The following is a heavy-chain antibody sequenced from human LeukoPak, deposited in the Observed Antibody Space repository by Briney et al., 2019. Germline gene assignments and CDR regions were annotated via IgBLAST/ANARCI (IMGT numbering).Heavy chain of an antibody. D-gene: IGHD2-15*01. V-gene: IGHV3-21*01. Sequence: GGSLRLSCAASGFTFSSYTINWVRQTPGKGLEWVSSITSTSTYIYYADSVKGRFTISRDNAKNSLYLQMNSLRAEDTAVYYCARDLGGWYFDYWGQGTLVTVSS. J-gene: IGHJ4*02. CDR2: ITSTSTYI. CDR1: GFTFSSYT. CDR3: ARDLGGWYFDY.